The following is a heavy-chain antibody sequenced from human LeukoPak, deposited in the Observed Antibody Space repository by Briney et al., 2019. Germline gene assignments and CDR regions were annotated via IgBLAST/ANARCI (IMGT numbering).Heavy chain of an antibody. J-gene: IGHJ4*02. CDR2: VYYSGST. D-gene: IGHD5-18*01. CDR1: GGSISSYY. V-gene: IGHV4-59*01. Sequence: SETLSLTCTVSGGSISSYYWSWIRQPPGKGLEWIGYVYYSGSTNYNPSLKSRVTISVDTSKNQFSLKLSSVTAADTTVYYCARAGTAMVLDYFDYWGQGTLVTVSS. CDR3: ARAGTAMVLDYFDY.